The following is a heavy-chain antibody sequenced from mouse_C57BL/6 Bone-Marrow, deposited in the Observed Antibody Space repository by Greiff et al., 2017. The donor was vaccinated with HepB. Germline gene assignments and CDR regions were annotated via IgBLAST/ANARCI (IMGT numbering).Heavy chain of an antibody. CDR3: ARWFAY. CDR1: GYSITSGHY. J-gene: IGHJ3*01. CDR2: ISYDGSN. Sequence: EVQLQESGPGLVKPSQSLSLTCSVTGYSITSGHYWNWIRQFPGDKLEWMGYISYDGSNNYNPSLKNRISITRDTSKNQFFLKLNSVTTEDTATYYCARWFAYWGEGTLVTVSA. V-gene: IGHV3-6*01.